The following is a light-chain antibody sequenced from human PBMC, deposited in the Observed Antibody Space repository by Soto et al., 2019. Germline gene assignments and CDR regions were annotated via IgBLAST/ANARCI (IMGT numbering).Light chain of an antibody. CDR1: QSIISY. J-gene: IGKJ1*01. V-gene: IGKV1-39*01. Sequence: DIQMTQSPSSLSASVGDRVTITCRASQSIISYLNWYQQKPGKAPKVLIYGASSLQSGVPSRFSGSGSGTDFTLTISSLQPEDFATYYCQQSYSTPRTFGQGTKVKIK. CDR3: QQSYSTPRT. CDR2: GAS.